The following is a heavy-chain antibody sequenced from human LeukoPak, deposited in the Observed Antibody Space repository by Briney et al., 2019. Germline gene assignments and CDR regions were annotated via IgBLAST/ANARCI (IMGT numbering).Heavy chain of an antibody. J-gene: IGHJ6*02. CDR3: TSSWELLRSYYYGMDV. Sequence: PGGSLTLSCAASGFTFSGSAMHWVRQASGKGLEWVGRIRRKANSYATAYAASVKGRFTSSRDNSQRTAYLQMNSLKTEDTAVYYCTSSWELLRSYYYGMDVWGQGTTVTVSS. V-gene: IGHV3-73*01. D-gene: IGHD1-26*01. CDR1: GFTFSGSA. CDR2: IRRKANSYAT.